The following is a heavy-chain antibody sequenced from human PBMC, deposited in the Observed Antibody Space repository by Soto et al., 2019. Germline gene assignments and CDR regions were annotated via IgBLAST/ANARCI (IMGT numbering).Heavy chain of an antibody. CDR2: ISWNSGSI. D-gene: IGHD4-17*01. Sequence: DVQLVESGGGLVQPGRSLRLSCAASGFTFDDYAMHWVRQAPGKGLEWVSGISWNSGSIGYADSVKGRFTISRDNAKNSLYLQMNSLRAEDTALYYCAKDMIPLRYGDYGYFDYWGQGTLDTVSS. V-gene: IGHV3-9*01. J-gene: IGHJ4*02. CDR3: AKDMIPLRYGDYGYFDY. CDR1: GFTFDDYA.